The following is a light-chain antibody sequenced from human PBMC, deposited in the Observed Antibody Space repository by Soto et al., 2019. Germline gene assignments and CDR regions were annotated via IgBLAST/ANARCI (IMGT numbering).Light chain of an antibody. J-gene: IGKJ5*01. CDR2: GAS. V-gene: IGKV3-15*01. CDR3: QHSNNWPIT. Sequence: EIGMKQSTVTVSVKTGERASMSWMASQSVSSNLAWYQQKPGQAPRLLIYGASTRATGIPARFSGSGSGTDFTLTISSLQSEDFAVYYCQHSNNWPITFAQGTRLEI. CDR1: QSVSSN.